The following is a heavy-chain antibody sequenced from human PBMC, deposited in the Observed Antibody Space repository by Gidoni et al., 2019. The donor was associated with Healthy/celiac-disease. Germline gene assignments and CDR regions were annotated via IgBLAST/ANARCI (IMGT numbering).Heavy chain of an antibody. CDR2: IIPIFGTA. CDR1: GARFTSYP. CDR3: ARGVKSTSCYVLCYYYGMDV. Sequence: QVQLVQSGAEVKKPGSAVKVSCKAPGARFTSYPFHWVRQAPGQGLEWMGGIIPIFGTANYAQKFQGRVTITADESTSTAYMELSSLRSEDTAVYYCARGVKSTSCYVLCYYYGMDVWGQGTTVTVSS. D-gene: IGHD2-2*01. J-gene: IGHJ6*02. V-gene: IGHV1-69*01.